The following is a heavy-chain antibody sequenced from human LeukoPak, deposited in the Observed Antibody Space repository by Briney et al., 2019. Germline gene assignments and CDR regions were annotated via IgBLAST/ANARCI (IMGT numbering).Heavy chain of an antibody. D-gene: IGHD2-2*01. Sequence: SSETLSLTCTVSGDSISSGDYYWSWIRQPAGKRLEWIGRSYTSGSANYNPSLKSRVTMSVDTSKNQFSLKLYSVTAADTAVYYCARAVDGYCYSTNCLYNWFDPWGQGTLVTLSS. CDR3: ARAVDGYCYSTNCLYNWFDP. J-gene: IGHJ5*02. V-gene: IGHV4-61*02. CDR2: SYTSGSA. CDR1: GDSISSGDYY.